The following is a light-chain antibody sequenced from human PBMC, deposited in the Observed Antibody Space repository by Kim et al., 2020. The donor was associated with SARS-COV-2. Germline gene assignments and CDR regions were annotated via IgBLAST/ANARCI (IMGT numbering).Light chain of an antibody. Sequence: SYELTQPPSVSVSPGQAASITCSGDKLGDKYASWYQQKPGQSPVLVIYQGSKRPSGIPERFSGSNSGNTATLTISGTQAMDEADYYCQAWDSSAAVFGTGTKVTVL. CDR1: KLGDKY. V-gene: IGLV3-1*01. CDR2: QGS. CDR3: QAWDSSAAV. J-gene: IGLJ1*01.